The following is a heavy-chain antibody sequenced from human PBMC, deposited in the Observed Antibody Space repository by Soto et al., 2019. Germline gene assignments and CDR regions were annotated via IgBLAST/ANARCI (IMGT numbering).Heavy chain of an antibody. CDR2: IYYSGST. V-gene: IGHV4-39*01. CDR3: VRHGGAAFHY. Sequence: SETLSLTCTVSGGSISSGSFYWGWIRQPPGKGLEWIGSIYYSGSTNYNPSLKSRVTISVDTSKNQFSLRLSSVTAADTAVYYCVRHGGAAFHYWGQGIPVTVSS. J-gene: IGHJ4*02. D-gene: IGHD2-21*01. CDR1: GGSISSGSFY.